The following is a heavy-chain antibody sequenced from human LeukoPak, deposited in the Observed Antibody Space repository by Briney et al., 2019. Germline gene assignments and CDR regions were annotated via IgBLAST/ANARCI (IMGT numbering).Heavy chain of an antibody. Sequence: SVKVSCKASGGTFSSYTISWVRQAPGQGLEWMGRIIPILGIANYAQKFQGRVAITADKSTSTAYMELSSLRSEDTAVYYCARDVRPVESIDDINWFDPWGQGTLVTVSS. D-gene: IGHD3-9*01. CDR1: GGTFSSYT. V-gene: IGHV1-69*04. CDR2: IIPILGIA. CDR3: ARDVRPVESIDDINWFDP. J-gene: IGHJ5*02.